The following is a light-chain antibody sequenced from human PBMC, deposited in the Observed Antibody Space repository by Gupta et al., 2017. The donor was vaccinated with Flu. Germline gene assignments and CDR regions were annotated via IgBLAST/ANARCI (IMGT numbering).Light chain of an antibody. Sequence: IKMTQSPSSLSASVGDRVTITCRASQRVSGYINWYQQRAGTAPKLLISDVSKLNSGLPSTISGSGSAAXFTLTIXKRQPEDSATYCCQQGICLPITFGXGTKVDIK. CDR2: DVS. CDR3: QQGICLPIT. V-gene: IGKV1-39*01. CDR1: QRVSGY. J-gene: IGKJ4*01.